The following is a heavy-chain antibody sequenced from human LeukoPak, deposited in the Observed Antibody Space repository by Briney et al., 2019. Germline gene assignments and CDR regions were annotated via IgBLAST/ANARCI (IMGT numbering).Heavy chain of an antibody. V-gene: IGHV4-39*07. Sequence: PETLSLTCTVSGDSVSSSSYHWAWIRQPPGKGLEWIGSIYYSGSTFYNPSLKSRVTISLDTSKNQFSLWLSSVTAADTAVYYCAPEVVVISARWFDPWGQGTLVTVSS. CDR1: GDSVSSSSYH. D-gene: IGHD3-22*01. J-gene: IGHJ5*02. CDR3: APEVVVISARWFDP. CDR2: IYYSGST.